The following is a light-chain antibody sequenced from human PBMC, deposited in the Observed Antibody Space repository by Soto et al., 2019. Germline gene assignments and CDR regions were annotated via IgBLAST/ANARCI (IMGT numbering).Light chain of an antibody. CDR1: SSHIGSNT. CDR2: SNN. CDR3: AGWDDSLNGSYG. J-gene: IGLJ1*01. V-gene: IGLV1-44*01. Sequence: QSALTHPPSASGTPGQRVTISCSGSSSHIGSNTVNWYQQLPGTAPKLLIYSNNQRPSGVPDRFSGSKSGTSASLAISGLQSEDEADYYCAGWDDSLNGSYGFGTGTKVTVL.